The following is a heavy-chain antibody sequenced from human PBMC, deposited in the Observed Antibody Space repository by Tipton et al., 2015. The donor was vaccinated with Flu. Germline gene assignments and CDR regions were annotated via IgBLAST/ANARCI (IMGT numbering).Heavy chain of an antibody. J-gene: IGHJ5*02. D-gene: IGHD3-22*01. V-gene: IGHV3-21*01. CDR1: GFTFSSYS. CDR3: ARVTGSAGWYYYDSCGQGDWFDP. Sequence: SLRLSCAASGFTFSSYSMNWVRQAPGKGLEWVSSISSSSSYIYYADSVKGRFTISRDNAKNSLYLQMNSLRAEDTAVYYCARVTGSAGWYYYDSCGQGDWFDPWGQGTLVTVSS. CDR2: ISSSSSYI.